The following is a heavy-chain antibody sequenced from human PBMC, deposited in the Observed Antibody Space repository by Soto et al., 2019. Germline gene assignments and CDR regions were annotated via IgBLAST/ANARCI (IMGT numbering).Heavy chain of an antibody. D-gene: IGHD2-8*01. J-gene: IGHJ4*02. CDR2: ITEDGSGT. V-gene: IGHV3-74*01. Sequence: VGSLRLSCAASGFTFSSYPIHWVRQAPGKGPVWVSRITEDGSGTTYADSVKGRFTVTRDNAKNTMYLQMSGLGAEDTAVYHCVRGTNGWRGMDYWGQGTLVTVSS. CDR3: VRGTNGWRGMDY. CDR1: GFTFSSYP.